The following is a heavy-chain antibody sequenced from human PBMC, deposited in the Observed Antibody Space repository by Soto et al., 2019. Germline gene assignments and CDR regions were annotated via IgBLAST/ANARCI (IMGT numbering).Heavy chain of an antibody. CDR2: IYYSGST. CDR1: GGSISSGNYY. D-gene: IGHD7-27*01. Sequence: TLSLTCTVSGGSISSGNYYFGWIRQPPGKGLEWIGTIYYSGSTYYNPSLKSRVTISVDTSKNQFSLKLSSVTAADTAVYYCAKNWNWGSLVHWGQGTLVTVSS. V-gene: IGHV4-39*01. CDR3: AKNWNWGSLVH. J-gene: IGHJ4*02.